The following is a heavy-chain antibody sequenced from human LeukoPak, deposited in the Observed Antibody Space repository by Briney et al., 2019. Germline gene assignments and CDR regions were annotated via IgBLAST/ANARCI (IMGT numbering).Heavy chain of an antibody. CDR3: ARNRDSRSWYWAFDI. D-gene: IGHD6-13*01. V-gene: IGHV1-69*05. CDR2: IILIFGTA. J-gene: IGHJ3*02. CDR1: GGTFSIYA. Sequence: SVKVSFKASGGTFSIYAISLVRQAPGQGLEWMGGIILIFGTANYAQKFQGRVTITTDESTSTAYMELSSLRSEDKAVYYCARNRDSRSWYWAFDIWGQGTMVAVSS.